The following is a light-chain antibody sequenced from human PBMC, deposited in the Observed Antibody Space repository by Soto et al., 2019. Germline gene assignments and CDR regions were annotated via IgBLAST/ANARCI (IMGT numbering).Light chain of an antibody. CDR2: DAS. J-gene: IGKJ3*01. V-gene: IGKV1D-13*01. Sequence: IELTQSPSSLSASIGDAVTITCRASQGISSLLVWYQQKPGKAPKLLIYDASSVQSRLPSRFSGSGAGTDFTLTISSLQPEYFATYYCQQCYYSPLTFGPGTNVDIK. CDR1: QGISSL. CDR3: QQCYYSPLT.